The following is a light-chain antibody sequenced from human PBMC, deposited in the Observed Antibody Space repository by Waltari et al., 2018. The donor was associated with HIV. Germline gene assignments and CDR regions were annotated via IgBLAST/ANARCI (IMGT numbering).Light chain of an antibody. CDR3: QNYNSAPRT. CDR1: EDIRHY. Sequence: DIVMTQSPSSLSVSVGDRVTITCRATEDIRHYLAWYQQKPGKVPQLLIYAASTLQSGVPSRFSGGGFGTDFTLTIDSLQPEDVATYYCQNYNSAPRTFGQGTTLEIK. V-gene: IGKV1-27*01. J-gene: IGKJ2*01. CDR2: AAS.